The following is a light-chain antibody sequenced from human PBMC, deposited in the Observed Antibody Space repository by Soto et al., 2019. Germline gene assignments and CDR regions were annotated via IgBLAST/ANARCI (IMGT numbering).Light chain of an antibody. CDR3: QQRINWPLT. CDR1: QSVSTY. CDR2: DES. J-gene: IGKJ4*01. Sequence: EIVLTQSPATLSLSPGERATLSCRASQSVSTYLAWYQQKPGQAPRLLIYDESKRATGIPARFSGSGSGTDFTLTISSLEPEDFAIYYCQQRINWPLTFGGGTKVDIK. V-gene: IGKV3-11*01.